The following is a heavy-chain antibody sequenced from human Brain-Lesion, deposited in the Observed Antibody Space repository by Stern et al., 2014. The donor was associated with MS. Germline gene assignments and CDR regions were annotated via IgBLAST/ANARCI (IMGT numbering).Heavy chain of an antibody. Sequence: QVQLQESGPGLVKPSQTLSLSCTVSGGSISSGGYYWSWIRQPAGKGLEWIGRIFNSGSTSYTPSLKSRATISIDTSKNQFSLRLTSMTAADTAVYYCARGRVVPGFQYYATDVWGQGTTVIVSS. V-gene: IGHV4-61*02. CDR1: GGSISSGGYY. D-gene: IGHD2-2*01. J-gene: IGHJ6*02. CDR2: IFNSGST. CDR3: ARGRVVPGFQYYATDV.